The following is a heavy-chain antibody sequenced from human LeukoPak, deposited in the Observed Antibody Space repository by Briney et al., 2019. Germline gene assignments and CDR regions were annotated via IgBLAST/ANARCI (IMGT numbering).Heavy chain of an antibody. D-gene: IGHD3-22*01. CDR1: GYTFTKYA. CDR2: ISAYNGNT. V-gene: IGHV1-18*01. CDR3: ARAIEYYDSSGYPRGDWFDP. J-gene: IGHJ5*02. Sequence: ASVKVSCKASGYTFTKYAMNWVRQAPGQGLEWMGWISAYNGNTNYAQKLQGRVTMTTDTSTSTAYMELRSLRSDDTAVYYCARAIEYYDSSGYPRGDWFDPWGQGTLVTVSS.